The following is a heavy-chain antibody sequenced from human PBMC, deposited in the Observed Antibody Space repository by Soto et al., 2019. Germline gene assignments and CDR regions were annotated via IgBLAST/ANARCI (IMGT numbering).Heavy chain of an antibody. CDR3: SRGGSNSRYGDYYYYYYMDV. CDR2: MYPGDSDA. J-gene: IGHJ6*03. V-gene: IGHV5-51*01. CDR1: GYSFTSNW. D-gene: IGHD4-17*01. Sequence: GESLKISCKGAGYSFTSNWIAWVRQMPGKGLEWMGIMYPGDSDATYSPSFQGQVTISADKSISTAYLQWSSLKASDTAIYYCSRGGSNSRYGDYYYYYYMDVWGKGTTVTVSS.